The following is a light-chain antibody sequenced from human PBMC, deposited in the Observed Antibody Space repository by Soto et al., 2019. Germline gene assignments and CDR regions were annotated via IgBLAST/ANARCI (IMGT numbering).Light chain of an antibody. J-gene: IGKJ4*01. V-gene: IGKV1-5*01. CDR2: AAA. CDR1: ENIFKF. CDR3: QHYGCQSRT. Sequence: DILLIQSPATLSASVGERTTLTCRASENIFKFLAWYQQKSGSAPTSLIYAAAALATGVPSKFSGSGSGTDFTLTIVKLEPDDSAAYFCQHYGCQSRTFGGGTKVDVK.